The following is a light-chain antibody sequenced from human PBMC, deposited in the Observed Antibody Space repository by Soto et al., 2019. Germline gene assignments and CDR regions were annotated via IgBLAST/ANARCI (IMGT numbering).Light chain of an antibody. CDR2: KVS. CDR1: QSLVHKDGNTY. CDR3: MQATQSPWT. J-gene: IGKJ1*01. Sequence: DIVVTQTPLSSPVALGQAASISCRSSQSLVHKDGNTYLSWFHQSPGQPPRLLIYKVSVRFSGXXXXXXGSGAGTDFPLTISRVETEDVGVYYCMQATQSPWTFCQGTKVEIK. V-gene: IGKV2-24*01.